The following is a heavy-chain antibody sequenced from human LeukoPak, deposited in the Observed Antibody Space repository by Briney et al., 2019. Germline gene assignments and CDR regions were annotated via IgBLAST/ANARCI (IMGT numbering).Heavy chain of an antibody. Sequence: PSGTLSLTCAVYGGSFSGYYWDWIRQPPGKGLEWTGSIYYSGSTYYSPSLKSRVTISVDTSKNQFSLRLSAVTAADTAVYYCARRDTAMVIDYWGQGTLVTVSS. CDR1: GGSFSGYY. D-gene: IGHD5-18*01. V-gene: IGHV4-39*01. CDR3: ARRDTAMVIDY. CDR2: IYYSGST. J-gene: IGHJ4*02.